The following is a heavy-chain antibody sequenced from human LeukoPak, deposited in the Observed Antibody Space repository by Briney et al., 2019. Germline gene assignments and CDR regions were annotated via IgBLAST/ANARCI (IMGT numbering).Heavy chain of an antibody. J-gene: IGHJ3*02. CDR1: GGSISSGDYY. CDR2: IYYSGST. Sequence: SQTLSLTCTVSGGSISSGDYYWSWIRQPPGKGLEWIGYIYYSGSTYYNPSLKSRVTISVDTSKNQFSLKLSSVTAADTAVYYCARGQEYSSSHISDAFDIWGQGTMVTVSS. V-gene: IGHV4-30-4*01. CDR3: ARGQEYSSSHISDAFDI. D-gene: IGHD6-13*01.